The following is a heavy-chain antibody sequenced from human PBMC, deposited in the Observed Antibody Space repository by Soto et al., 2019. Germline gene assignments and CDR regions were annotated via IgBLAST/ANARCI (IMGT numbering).Heavy chain of an antibody. V-gene: IGHV3-33*01. CDR3: ASDRGTTVTHYYYYGMDV. J-gene: IGHJ6*02. D-gene: IGHD4-17*01. Sequence: GGSLRLSCAASGFTFSSYGMHWVRQAPGKGLEWVAVIWYDGSNKYYADSVKGRFTISRDNSKNTLYLQMNSLRAEDTAVYYCASDRGTTVTHYYYYGMDVWGQGTTVTVSS. CDR1: GFTFSSYG. CDR2: IWYDGSNK.